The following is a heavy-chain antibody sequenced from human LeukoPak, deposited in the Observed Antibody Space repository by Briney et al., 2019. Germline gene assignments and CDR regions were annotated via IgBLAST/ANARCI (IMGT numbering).Heavy chain of an antibody. D-gene: IGHD3-10*01. CDR2: MYYSGST. CDR1: GGSISSYY. Sequence: SETLSLTCTVSGGSISSYYWSWIRQPPGKGLEWIGYMYYSGSTNYNPSLKSRVTISVDTSKNQFSLKLSSVTAADTAVYYCARELLWFGELTDYYYMDVWGKGTTVTISS. CDR3: ARELLWFGELTDYYYMDV. V-gene: IGHV4-59*08. J-gene: IGHJ6*03.